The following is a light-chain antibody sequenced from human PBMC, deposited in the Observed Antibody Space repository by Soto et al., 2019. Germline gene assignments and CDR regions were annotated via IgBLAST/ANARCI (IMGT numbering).Light chain of an antibody. CDR3: CSFTSSNPHV. V-gene: IGLV2-23*02. Sequence: QSVLTQPASVSGSPGQSITISCTGTSSDFGNYNLVSWYQQHPGKVPKLIIFEVNKRPSGVSGRFSGSKSGNTASLTISGLQAEDEADYYCCSFTSSNPHVFGNGTKVTVL. CDR1: SSDFGNYNL. J-gene: IGLJ1*01. CDR2: EVN.